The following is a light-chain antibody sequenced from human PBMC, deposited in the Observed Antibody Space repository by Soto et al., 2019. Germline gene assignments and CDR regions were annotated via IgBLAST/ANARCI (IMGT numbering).Light chain of an antibody. J-gene: IGKJ5*01. CDR1: HSVSRTY. Sequence: EIVFTQSPGPLSLSPGGSATLSCRASHSVSRTYLAWYQQKPGQAPRLLMYGASDKATGTPGRFSGSGSGTDFTLTISGLEPEDSAVYYCQQFDDSVTFGQGTRLEIK. CDR3: QQFDDSVT. CDR2: GAS. V-gene: IGKV3-20*01.